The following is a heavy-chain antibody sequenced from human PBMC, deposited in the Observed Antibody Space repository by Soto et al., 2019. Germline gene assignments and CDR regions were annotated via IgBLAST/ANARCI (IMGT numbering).Heavy chain of an antibody. Sequence: ASVKVSCKASGYTFTTYDIXWVRQATGQGLEWMGWMNPYSGNTGYAQKFQGRVTVTRNTSISTVYMELSGLRPDDTAVYYCARRKERSGPHYFDYWGQGSQVTV. CDR1: GYTFTTYD. CDR3: ARRKERSGPHYFDY. CDR2: MNPYSGNT. V-gene: IGHV1-8*01. D-gene: IGHD6-25*01. J-gene: IGHJ4*02.